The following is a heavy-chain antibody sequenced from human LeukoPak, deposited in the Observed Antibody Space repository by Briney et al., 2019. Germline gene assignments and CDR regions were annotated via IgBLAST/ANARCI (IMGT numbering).Heavy chain of an antibody. CDR3: ARLYDSSGYYNPDFDY. Sequence: ASVKVSCKASGYTFTSYGISWVRQAPGQGLEWMGWISAYNGNTNYAQKLQGRVTMTTDTSTSTACMELRSLRSDDTAVYYCARLYDSSGYYNPDFDYWGQGTLVTVSS. CDR1: GYTFTSYG. V-gene: IGHV1-18*01. D-gene: IGHD3-22*01. J-gene: IGHJ4*02. CDR2: ISAYNGNT.